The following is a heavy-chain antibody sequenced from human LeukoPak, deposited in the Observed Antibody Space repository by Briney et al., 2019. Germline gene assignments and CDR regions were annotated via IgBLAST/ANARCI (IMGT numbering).Heavy chain of an antibody. CDR3: AREWLIVVTGTGHLDY. J-gene: IGHJ4*02. V-gene: IGHV1-2*02. D-gene: IGHD6-19*01. Sequence: ASVKVSCKASGYSFSGFYMHWVRQAPGQGLEWMGWIIPNTAGTNYAQKFQGRVTMTRDTTISTAYMELNSLRSDDTAVYYCAREWLIVVTGTGHLDYWGQGTLVTVSS. CDR2: IIPNTAGT. CDR1: GYSFSGFY.